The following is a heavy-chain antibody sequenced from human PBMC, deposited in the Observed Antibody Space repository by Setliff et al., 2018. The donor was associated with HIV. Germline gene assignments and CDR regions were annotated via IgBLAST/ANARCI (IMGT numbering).Heavy chain of an antibody. CDR1: GFSFSYAW. CDR3: TTYSSVYYHSDC. D-gene: IGHD3-22*01. J-gene: IGHJ4*02. Sequence: GGSLRLSCAASGFSFSYAWMSWVRQAPGKGLEWVGHIRSKANGGTTEYAAPVKGRFTISRDDSQDTLYLEMNSLTNEDTAMYYCTTYSSVYYHSDCWGQGTLVTVSS. V-gene: IGHV3-15*01. CDR2: IRSKANGGTT.